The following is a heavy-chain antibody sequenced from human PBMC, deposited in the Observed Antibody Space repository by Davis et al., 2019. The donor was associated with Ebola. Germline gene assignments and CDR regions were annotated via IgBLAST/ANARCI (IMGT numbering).Heavy chain of an antibody. J-gene: IGHJ5*02. CDR2: IYTSGST. D-gene: IGHD3-3*01. CDR3: ARDRAPRLRFLEWPDWFDP. V-gene: IGHV4-4*07. Sequence: PSETLSLTCTVSGGSISSYYWSWIRQPAGKGLEWIGRIYTSGSTNYNPSLKSRVTMSVDTSKNQFSLKLSSVTAADTAVYYCARDRAPRLRFLEWPDWFDPWGQGTLVTVSS. CDR1: GGSISSYY.